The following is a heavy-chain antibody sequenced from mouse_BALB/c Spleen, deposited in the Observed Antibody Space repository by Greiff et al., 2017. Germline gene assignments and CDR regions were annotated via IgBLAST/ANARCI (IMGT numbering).Heavy chain of an antibody. CDR2: ISTYYGDA. Sequence: QVQLQQSGAELVRPGVSVKISCKGSGYTFTDYAMHWVKQSHAKSLAWIGVISTYYGDASYNQKFKGKATMTVDKSSSTAYMELARLTSEESAVYYCAGSDYRYPDAMDYGGQGTSVTVAA. CDR3: AGSDYRYPDAMDY. J-gene: IGHJ4*01. V-gene: IGHV1S137*01. CDR1: GYTFTDYA. D-gene: IGHD2-14*01.